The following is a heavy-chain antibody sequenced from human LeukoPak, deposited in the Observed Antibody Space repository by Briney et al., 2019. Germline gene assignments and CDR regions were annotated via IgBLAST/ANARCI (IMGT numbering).Heavy chain of an antibody. D-gene: IGHD7-27*01. V-gene: IGHV3-23*01. CDR3: AKDSHRKANWGVPHWYFDL. J-gene: IGHJ2*01. CDR2: ISGSGGST. Sequence: QPGGSLRLSCAASGFTFSSYAMSWVRQAPGKGLEWVSAISGSGGSTYYADSVKGRFTISRDNSKNTLYLQMNSLRAEDTAVYYCAKDSHRKANWGVPHWYFDLWGRGTLVTVSS. CDR1: GFTFSSYA.